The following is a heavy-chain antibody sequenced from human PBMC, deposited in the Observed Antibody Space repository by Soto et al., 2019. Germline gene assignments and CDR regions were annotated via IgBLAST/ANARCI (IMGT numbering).Heavy chain of an antibody. V-gene: IGHV3-23*01. CDR1: GFTFSSYA. Sequence: EAQLLESGGGLVQPGGSLRLSCAASGFTFSSYAMSWVRQAPGKGLEWVSAISGSGGSTYYADSVKGRFTISRDNSKNTLYLQMNSLRAEDTAVYYCAKGSRRAVAGNWFDPWGQGTLVTVSS. CDR3: AKGSRRAVAGNWFDP. J-gene: IGHJ5*02. D-gene: IGHD6-19*01. CDR2: ISGSGGST.